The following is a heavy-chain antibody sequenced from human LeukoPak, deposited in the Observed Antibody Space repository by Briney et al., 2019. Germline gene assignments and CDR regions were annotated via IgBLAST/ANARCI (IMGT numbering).Heavy chain of an antibody. Sequence: GGSLRLSCAASGFTFDDYAMHWVRQAPGKGLEWVSGISWNSGSIGYADSVKGRFTISRDNAKNSLYLQMNSLRAEDTALYYCAKKDSGVHYFHYWGQGTLVNVSS. J-gene: IGHJ4*02. V-gene: IGHV3-9*01. CDR3: AKKDSGVHYFHY. CDR2: ISWNSGSI. CDR1: GFTFDDYA. D-gene: IGHD2-15*01.